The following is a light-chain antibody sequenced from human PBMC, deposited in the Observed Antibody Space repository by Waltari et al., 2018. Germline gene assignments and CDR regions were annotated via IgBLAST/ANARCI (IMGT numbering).Light chain of an antibody. CDR3: QQYWSYPIT. V-gene: IGKV1-16*02. Sequence: DIQMTQSPSSLSASVGHKVTITCRASQGITDHLAWFQLKPGKAPKSLIYAASRLQSGVPSKFSGSGAGTDFTLTINSLQPEDFATYYCQQYWSYPITFAQGTRLEIE. J-gene: IGKJ5*01. CDR2: AAS. CDR1: QGITDH.